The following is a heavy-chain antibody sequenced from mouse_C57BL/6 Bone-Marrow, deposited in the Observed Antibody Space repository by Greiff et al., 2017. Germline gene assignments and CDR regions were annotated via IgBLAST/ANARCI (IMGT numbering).Heavy chain of an antibody. J-gene: IGHJ2*01. V-gene: IGHV3-6*01. CDR1: GYSITSGYY. D-gene: IGHD4-1*01. Sequence: VQLKQSGPGLVKPSQSLSLTCSVTGYSITSGYYWNWIRQFPGNKLEWMGYISYDGSNNYNPSLKNRISITRDTSTNQFFLKLITVTTEDTAAYYCAREVTGIFFDYWGQGTTLTVAS. CDR3: AREVTGIFFDY. CDR2: ISYDGSN.